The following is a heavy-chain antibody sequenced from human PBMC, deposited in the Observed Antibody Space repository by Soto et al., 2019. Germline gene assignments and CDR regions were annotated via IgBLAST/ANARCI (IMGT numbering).Heavy chain of an antibody. J-gene: IGHJ5*02. CDR1: GSSISGFY. Sequence: SETLSLTCAVSGSSISGFYWSWIRKSAGKGLEWIGRIYATGTTDYNPSLKSRVMMSVDTSKKQFSLKLRSVTAADTAVYYCVRDGTKTLRDWFDPWGQGISVTVSS. V-gene: IGHV4-4*07. CDR3: VRDGTKTLRDWFDP. D-gene: IGHD1-1*01. CDR2: IYATGTT.